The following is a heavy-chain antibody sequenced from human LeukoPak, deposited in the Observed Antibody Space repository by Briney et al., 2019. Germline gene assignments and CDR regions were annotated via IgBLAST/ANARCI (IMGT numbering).Heavy chain of an antibody. CDR1: GGSISSYY. CDR3: ARAPLGFGSGTHLSYFDY. V-gene: IGHV4-4*07. Sequence: PSETLSLTCTVSGGSISSYYWSWIRQPAGKGLEWIGRIYTSGSTNYNPSLKSRVTMSVDTSKNQFSLKLSSVTAADTAVYYCARAPLGFGSGTHLSYFDYWGQGTLVTVSS. D-gene: IGHD3-10*01. J-gene: IGHJ4*02. CDR2: IYTSGST.